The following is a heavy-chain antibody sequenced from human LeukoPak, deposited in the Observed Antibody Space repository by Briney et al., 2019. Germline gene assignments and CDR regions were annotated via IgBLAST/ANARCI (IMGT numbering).Heavy chain of an antibody. V-gene: IGHV3-9*03. Sequence: PGRSLRLSCAASGFTFDDYAMHWVRPAPGRGLEWVSGISWNSGSIGYADSVKGRFTISRDNAKNSLYLQMDSLRAEDMALYYCAKDIYYYVSGAFDYWGQGTLVTVSS. CDR1: GFTFDDYA. CDR2: ISWNSGSI. D-gene: IGHD3-10*02. CDR3: AKDIYYYVSGAFDY. J-gene: IGHJ4*02.